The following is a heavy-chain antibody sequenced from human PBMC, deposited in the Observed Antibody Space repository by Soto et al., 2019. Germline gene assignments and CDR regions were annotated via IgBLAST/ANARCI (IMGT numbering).Heavy chain of an antibody. V-gene: IGHV1-69*01. Sequence: QVQLVQSGAEVKKPGSSVKVSCKAPGGTFSSYAISWVLQAPGQGLEWMGGIIPIFATAKYAQKFQGRVTITADESTSTRYMELSSLRSEDTAVYYCARSQGGSSSLDIYYYYYYGMDVWGQGTTVTVSS. D-gene: IGHD2-15*01. J-gene: IGHJ6*02. CDR1: GGTFSSYA. CDR2: IIPIFATA. CDR3: ARSQGGSSSLDIYYYYYYGMDV.